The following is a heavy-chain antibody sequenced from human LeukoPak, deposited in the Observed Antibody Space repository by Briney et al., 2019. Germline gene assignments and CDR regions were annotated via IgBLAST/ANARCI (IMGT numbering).Heavy chain of an antibody. V-gene: IGHV1-18*01. Sequence: ASVKVSCKASGYTLSSYGISWVRQAPGQGLEWMGWISAYNGNTKYAQKLQCRVTMTAETSTSTAYMELRSLRSEDTAVYYCARGEGWYCSSTSCYDTYYYYGMDVWGQGTTVTVSS. D-gene: IGHD2-2*01. CDR2: ISAYNGNT. CDR3: ARGEGWYCSSTSCYDTYYYYGMDV. J-gene: IGHJ6*02. CDR1: GYTLSSYG.